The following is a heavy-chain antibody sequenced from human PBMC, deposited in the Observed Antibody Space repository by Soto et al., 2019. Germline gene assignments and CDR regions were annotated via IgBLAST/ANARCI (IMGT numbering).Heavy chain of an antibody. CDR1: GFTFSSYA. Sequence: QVQLVESGGGVVQPGRSLRLSCAASGFTFSSYAMHWVRQAPGKGLEWVAVISYDGSNKYYADSVKGRFTISRDNSKNTLYLQMNSLRAEDTAVYYCAKGMAAARVVVYWGQGTLVTVSS. D-gene: IGHD6-13*01. V-gene: IGHV3-30-3*01. CDR2: ISYDGSNK. J-gene: IGHJ4*02. CDR3: AKGMAAARVVVY.